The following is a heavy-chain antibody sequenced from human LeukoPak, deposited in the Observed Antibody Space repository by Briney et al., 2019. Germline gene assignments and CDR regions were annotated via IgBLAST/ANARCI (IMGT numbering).Heavy chain of an antibody. V-gene: IGHV3-7*01. J-gene: IGHJ4*02. D-gene: IGHD3-10*01. CDR3: ARGGRPDY. CDR2: IKEDGREK. Sequence: TGGSLRLSCATSAFTFSSSWMSWVRQAPGKGLECVANIKEDGREKYYVDSVKGRFTISRDNAKNSLYLQMSSLRAEDTAVYYCARGGRPDYWGQGTLVTVSS. CDR1: AFTFSSSW.